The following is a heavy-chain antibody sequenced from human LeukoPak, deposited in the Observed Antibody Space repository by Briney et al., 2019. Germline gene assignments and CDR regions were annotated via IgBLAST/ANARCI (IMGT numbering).Heavy chain of an antibody. D-gene: IGHD2-2*01. V-gene: IGHV4-4*07. CDR1: GGSISGYY. CDR3: ARRPTSHPFGL. Sequence: PSETLSLTCTVSGGSISGYYWSWIRQPAGKGLEWIGRMYTTGSTLYNPSLKSRVTMSVDTSKNQFSLQLNSVTAADSAVYYCARRPTSHPFGLWGQGTLVTVSS. J-gene: IGHJ1*01. CDR2: MYTTGST.